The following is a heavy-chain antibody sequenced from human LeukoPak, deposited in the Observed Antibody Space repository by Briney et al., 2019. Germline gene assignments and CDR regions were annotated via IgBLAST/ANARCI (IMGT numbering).Heavy chain of an antibody. CDR3: ARGSWIQLWLQLDY. CDR2: ISYDGSNK. V-gene: IGHV3-30*03. D-gene: IGHD5-18*01. J-gene: IGHJ4*02. Sequence: GGSPRLSCAASRFAFSSHGMHWVRQAPGKGLEWVAVISYDGSNKYYADSVKGRFTISRDNSKNTLYLQMNSLRAEDTAVYYCARGSWIQLWLQLDYWGQGTLVTVSS. CDR1: RFAFSSHG.